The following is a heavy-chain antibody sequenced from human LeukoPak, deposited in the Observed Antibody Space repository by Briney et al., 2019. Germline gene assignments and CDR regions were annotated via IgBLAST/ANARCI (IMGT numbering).Heavy chain of an antibody. V-gene: IGHV3-30*02. J-gene: IGHJ4*02. Sequence: GGSLRLSCAASGFTFRSYVMHWVRQAPGKGLEWVAFIRDDGSNEYYSDSVKGRFTISRDNSKNTLYLQMNSLRADDTAVYYCAKDSVPVGSQLDDWGQGTLVTVSS. CDR3: AKDSVPVGSQLDD. CDR1: GFTFRSYV. D-gene: IGHD1-26*01. CDR2: IRDDGSNE.